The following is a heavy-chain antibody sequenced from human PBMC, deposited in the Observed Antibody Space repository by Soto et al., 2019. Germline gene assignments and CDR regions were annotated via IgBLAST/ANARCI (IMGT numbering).Heavy chain of an antibody. CDR1: GGSISINGYS. D-gene: IGHD3-22*01. J-gene: IGHJ2*01. CDR2: IYHSGST. Sequence: QLQLQESGSGLVKPSQTLSLTCAVSGGSISINGYSWSWIRQSPGKGLEWIGYIYHSGSTYYNPSLKSRVTISVDMSKNQFSLKLSSVTAPDTAVYYCARSRRVLSDTYWHFDLWGRGTLVTVSS. V-gene: IGHV4-30-2*06. CDR3: ARSRRVLSDTYWHFDL.